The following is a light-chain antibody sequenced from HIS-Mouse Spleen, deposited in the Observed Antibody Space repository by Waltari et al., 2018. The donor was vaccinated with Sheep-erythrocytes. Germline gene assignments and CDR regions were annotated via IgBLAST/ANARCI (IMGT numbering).Light chain of an antibody. Sequence: QSALTQPRSVSGSPGPSVTISCTGTSSDVGGYNYVSWYQQHPGKAPKLMIYEVSNRPSGVSNRFSGSKSGNTASLTISGLQAEDEADYYCSSYTSSSTWVFGGGTKLTVL. CDR2: EVS. V-gene: IGLV2-14*01. CDR1: SSDVGGYNY. CDR3: SSYTSSSTWV. J-gene: IGLJ3*02.